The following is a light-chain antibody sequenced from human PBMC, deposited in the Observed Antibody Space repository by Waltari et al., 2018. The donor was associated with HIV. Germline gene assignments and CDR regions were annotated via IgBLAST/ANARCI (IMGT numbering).Light chain of an antibody. CDR2: LGS. V-gene: IGLV3-21*04. J-gene: IGLJ2*01. Sequence: SYVLTQPPSVSVAPGVTAKITCAGDNIGSKPVHWYQQRQGQAPMLVIFLGSERPSWLPERFSGSKSGNTATLTSTRVDAGDEADYHCQGWDSASDHVIFGGGTNLTVL. CDR3: QGWDSASDHVI. CDR1: NIGSKP.